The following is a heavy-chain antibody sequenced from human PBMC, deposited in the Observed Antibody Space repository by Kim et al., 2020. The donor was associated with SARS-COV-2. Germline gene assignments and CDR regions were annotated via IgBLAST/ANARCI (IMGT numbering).Heavy chain of an antibody. CDR2: IRSKAYGGTT. CDR1: GFTFGAYA. D-gene: IGHD6-13*01. V-gene: IGHV3-49*04. Sequence: GGSLRLSCTASGFTFGAYAMSWVRQAPGKGLEWVGFIRSKAYGGTTEYAASVKGRFTISRDDSKSIAYLQMNSLKTEDTAVYYCTREGSSWYIVDYWGQGALVTVSS. J-gene: IGHJ4*02. CDR3: TREGSSWYIVDY.